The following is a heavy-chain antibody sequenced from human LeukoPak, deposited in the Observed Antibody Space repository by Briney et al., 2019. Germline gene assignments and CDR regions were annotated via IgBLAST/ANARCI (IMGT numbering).Heavy chain of an antibody. CDR3: ASDSYCGGDCYSANDY. J-gene: IGHJ4*02. CDR1: GFTFSSYA. D-gene: IGHD2-21*02. V-gene: IGHV3-30-3*01. CDR2: ISYDGSNK. Sequence: GGSLRLSCAASGFTFSSYAMHWVRQAPGKGLEWVAVISYDGSNKYYADSVKGRFTISRDNSKNTLYLQMNSLRAEDTAVYYCASDSYCGGDCYSANDYWGQGTLVTVSS.